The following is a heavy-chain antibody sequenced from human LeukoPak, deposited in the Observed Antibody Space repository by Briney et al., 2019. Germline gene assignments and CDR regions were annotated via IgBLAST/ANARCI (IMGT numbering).Heavy chain of an antibody. D-gene: IGHD6-13*01. Sequence: GASVKVSCKASGGTFSSYAISWVRQAPGQGLEWMGWINPNSGGTNYAQKFQGRVTMTRDTSISTAYMELSRLRSDDTAVYYCARVVLAAATDWYFDLWGRGTLVTVSS. CDR1: GGTFSSYA. CDR2: INPNSGGT. CDR3: ARVVLAAATDWYFDL. J-gene: IGHJ2*01. V-gene: IGHV1-2*02.